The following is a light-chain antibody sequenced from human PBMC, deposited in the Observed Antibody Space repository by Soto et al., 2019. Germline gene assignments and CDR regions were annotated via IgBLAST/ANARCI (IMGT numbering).Light chain of an antibody. CDR3: QQYGSSGRT. J-gene: IGKJ1*01. V-gene: IGKV3-20*01. CDR2: GAS. Sequence: EIVLTQSPGTLSLSPGERATLSCRTSQSVSSNYLAWYQQKPGQAPRLLIYGASSRATGIPDRFSGSGSGTNFHLTISRLEPEYFAVYYCQQYGSSGRTFGQGTKVEIK. CDR1: QSVSSNY.